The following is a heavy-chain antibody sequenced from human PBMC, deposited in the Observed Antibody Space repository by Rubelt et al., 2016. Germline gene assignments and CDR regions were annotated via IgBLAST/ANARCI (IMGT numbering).Heavy chain of an antibody. J-gene: IGHJ6*02. V-gene: IGHV4-34*01. D-gene: IGHD6-13*01. CDR3: ARGRRGSSSWLGRDYYGMDV. Sequence: QVQLQQWGAGLLKPSETLSLTCAVYGGSFSGYYWSWIRQPPGKGLEWIGEINHSGSTNYNPSLKSRVTSSGDPSKNQVALKLSSVTAADTAVYYCARGRRGSSSWLGRDYYGMDVWGQGTTVTVSS. CDR2: INHSGST. CDR1: GGSFSGYY.